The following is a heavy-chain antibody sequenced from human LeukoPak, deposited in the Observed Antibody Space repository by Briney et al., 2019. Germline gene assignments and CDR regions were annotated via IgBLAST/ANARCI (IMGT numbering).Heavy chain of an antibody. Sequence: GGSLRLSCAASGFTFSSYWMHWVRQAPGKGLVWVSRINSDGSSTSYADSVKGRFTISRDNAKNTLYLQMNSLRAEDTAVYYCARVPLGSGWFHYWGQGTLVTVS. D-gene: IGHD6-19*01. CDR3: ARVPLGSGWFHY. CDR2: INSDGSST. J-gene: IGHJ4*02. V-gene: IGHV3-74*01. CDR1: GFTFSSYW.